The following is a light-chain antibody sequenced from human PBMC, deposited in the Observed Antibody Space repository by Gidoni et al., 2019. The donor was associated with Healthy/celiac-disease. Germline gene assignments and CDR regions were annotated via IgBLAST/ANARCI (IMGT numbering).Light chain of an antibody. CDR2: DVS. J-gene: IGLJ1*01. V-gene: IGLV2-14*03. CDR3: SSYTSSSTPCV. CDR1: SSDVGGYNY. Sequence: QSALTQPASVSGSPGQSITISCNATSSDVGGYNYVSWYQQHPGKAPKLMIYDVSNRPSGVSNRFSGSKSGNTASLTSSGLQAEDDADYYCSSYTSSSTPCVFGTWTKVTVL.